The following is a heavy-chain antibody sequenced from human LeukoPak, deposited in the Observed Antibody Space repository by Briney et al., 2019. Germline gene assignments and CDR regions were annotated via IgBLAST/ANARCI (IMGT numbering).Heavy chain of an antibody. CDR2: IDPNSGGT. D-gene: IGHD6-13*01. J-gene: IGHJ5*02. CDR3: ARDRLRLAAARSGVDP. Sequence: ASVKVSCKASGYTFTGYYMHWVRQAPGQGLEWMGWIDPNSGGTNYAQKFQGRVTMTRDTSISTAYMELSRLRSDDTAVYYCARDRLRLAAARSGVDPWGQGTLVTVSS. V-gene: IGHV1-2*02. CDR1: GYTFTGYY.